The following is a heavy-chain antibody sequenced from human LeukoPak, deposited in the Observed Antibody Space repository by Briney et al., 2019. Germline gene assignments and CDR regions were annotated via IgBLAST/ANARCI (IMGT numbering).Heavy chain of an antibody. J-gene: IGHJ3*02. CDR3: ARRMNTIFGVVSHAFDI. D-gene: IGHD3-3*01. CDR2: IYYSGST. CDR1: GGSISSGGYY. V-gene: IGHV4-61*08. Sequence: PSETLSLTCTVSGGSISSGGYYWSWIRQHPGKGLEWIGYIYYSGSTNYNPSLKSRVTISVDTSKNQFSLKLSSVTAADTAVYYCARRMNTIFGVVSHAFDIWGQGTMVTVSS.